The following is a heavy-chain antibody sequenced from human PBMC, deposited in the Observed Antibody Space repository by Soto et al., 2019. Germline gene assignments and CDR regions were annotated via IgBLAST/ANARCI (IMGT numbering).Heavy chain of an antibody. J-gene: IGHJ4*02. Sequence: GGSLRLSCAASGFTFSSYGMHWVRQAPGKGLEWVAVISYDGSNKFYADSVKGRFTVSRDKSKNTLYLQVNSLRAEDTSVYYCAKDKVPVVVTAPFDYWGQGTLVTVSS. CDR1: GFTFSSYG. CDR3: AKDKVPVVVTAPFDY. V-gene: IGHV3-30*18. CDR2: ISYDGSNK. D-gene: IGHD2-21*02.